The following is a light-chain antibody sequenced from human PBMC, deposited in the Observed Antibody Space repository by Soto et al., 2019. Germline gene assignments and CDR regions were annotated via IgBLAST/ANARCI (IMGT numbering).Light chain of an antibody. Sequence: EIMLTQSPGTLSFSPGERATLSCRASQSVSRNFIAWYQQKPGQAPRLLIYDASTRATGSPDRFSGSGSGTDFTLTINRLEPEDFAVYHCQLYGDSGITFGGGTELEIK. CDR2: DAS. CDR3: QLYGDSGIT. J-gene: IGKJ4*01. CDR1: QSVSRNF. V-gene: IGKV3-20*01.